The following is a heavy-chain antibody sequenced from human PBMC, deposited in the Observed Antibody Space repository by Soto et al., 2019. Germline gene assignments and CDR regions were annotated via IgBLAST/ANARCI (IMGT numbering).Heavy chain of an antibody. J-gene: IGHJ3*02. V-gene: IGHV3-74*01. CDR3: ARGGRGTGTHYDILTGYDAFDI. CDR2: INSDGSST. CDR1: GFTFSSYW. Sequence: EVQLVESGGGLVQPGGSLRLSCAASGFTFSSYWMHWVRQAPGKGLVWVSRINSDGSSTSYADSVKGRFTISRDNAKNTLYLQMNSLRAEDTAVYCCARGGRGTGTHYDILTGYDAFDIWGQGTMVTVSS. D-gene: IGHD3-9*01.